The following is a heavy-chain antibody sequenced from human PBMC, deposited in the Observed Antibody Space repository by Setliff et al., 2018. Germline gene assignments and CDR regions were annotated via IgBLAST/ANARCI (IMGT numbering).Heavy chain of an antibody. D-gene: IGHD4-17*01. J-gene: IGHJ5*02. CDR1: GGTFSSYA. Sequence: RASVKVSCKASGGTFSSYAISWVRQAPGQGLEWMGGIIPIFGTANYAQKFQGRVTITTDESTSTAYVELSSLRSEDTAVYYCARDLTQSHDYGGNSDSPWGQGTLVTV. CDR2: IIPIFGTA. CDR3: ARDLTQSHDYGGNSDSP. V-gene: IGHV1-69*05.